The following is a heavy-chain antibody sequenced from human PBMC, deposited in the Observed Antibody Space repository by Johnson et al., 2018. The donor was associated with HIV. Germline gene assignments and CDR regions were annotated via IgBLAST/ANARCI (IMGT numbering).Heavy chain of an antibody. Sequence: EQLVESGGGLVQPGGSLRLSCAASGFIFSSYWMTWVRQAPGKGLEWLANIREDGSDKYYAGSVKGRFTISRDNAKNSLYLQMNSLRAEDTAVYYCARDWGTRGWDDAFDIWGQGTMVTVSS. CDR3: ARDWGTRGWDDAFDI. CDR1: GFIFSSYW. CDR2: IREDGSDK. V-gene: IGHV3-7*04. J-gene: IGHJ3*02. D-gene: IGHD3-16*01.